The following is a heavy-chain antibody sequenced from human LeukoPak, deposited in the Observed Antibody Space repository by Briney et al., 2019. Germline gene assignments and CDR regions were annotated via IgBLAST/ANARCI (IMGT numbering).Heavy chain of an antibody. CDR1: GFTFSSCA. V-gene: IGHV3-30-3*01. CDR2: KSYDGSNK. Sequence: GRSLRLSCAAPGFTFSSCAMHLVRQAPGKGLDSVAVKSYDGSNKYYADSVKGRFTISRDNSENTLYLQMNSLRAEDTAVYYCATSITMVRGVIIKGIDYWGQGTLVTVSS. CDR3: ATSITMVRGVIIKGIDY. D-gene: IGHD3-10*01. J-gene: IGHJ4*02.